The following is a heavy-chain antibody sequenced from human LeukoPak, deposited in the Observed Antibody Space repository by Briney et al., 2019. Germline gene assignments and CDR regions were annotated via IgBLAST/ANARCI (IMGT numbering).Heavy chain of an antibody. CDR2: IYHSGST. D-gene: IGHD3-22*01. V-gene: IGHV4-30-2*01. CDR3: ARGPSSGYYDY. Sequence: SETLSLTCTVSGGSISSGGYSWSWIRQPPGKGLEWIGYIYHSGSTYYNPSLKGRVTISVDRSKNQFSLKLSSVTAADTAVYYCARGPSSGYYDYWGQGTLVTVSS. J-gene: IGHJ4*02. CDR1: GGSISSGGYS.